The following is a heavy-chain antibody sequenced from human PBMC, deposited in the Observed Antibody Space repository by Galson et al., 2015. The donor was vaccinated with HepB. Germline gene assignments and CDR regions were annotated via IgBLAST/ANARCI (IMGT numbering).Heavy chain of an antibody. V-gene: IGHV3-30*18. Sequence: SLRLSCAASGFTFSSYGMHWVRQAPGKGLEWVAVISYDGSSKYYADSVKGRFTISRDNSKNTLYLQMNSLRAEDTAVYYCAKDASIGYCSSTSCYTLDYWGQGTLVTVSS. D-gene: IGHD2-2*02. CDR3: AKDASIGYCSSTSCYTLDY. J-gene: IGHJ4*02. CDR2: ISYDGSSK. CDR1: GFTFSSYG.